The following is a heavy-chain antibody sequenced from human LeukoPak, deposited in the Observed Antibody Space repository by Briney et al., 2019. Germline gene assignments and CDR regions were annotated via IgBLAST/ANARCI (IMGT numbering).Heavy chain of an antibody. D-gene: IGHD5-12*01. J-gene: IGHJ4*02. CDR3: ARDPWTNSDYDGFDY. V-gene: IGHV3-21*01. CDR1: GFTFSSYS. Sequence: GGSLRLSCAASGFTFSSYSMNWVRQAPGKGLEWVSSISSSSSYIYYADSVKGRFTISRDNAKNSQYLQMNTLRAEDTAVYYCARDPWTNSDYDGFDYWGQGTLVTVSS. CDR2: ISSSSSYI.